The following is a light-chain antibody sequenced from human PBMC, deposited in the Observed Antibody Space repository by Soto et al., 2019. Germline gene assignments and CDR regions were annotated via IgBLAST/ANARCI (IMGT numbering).Light chain of an antibody. Sequence: DIQMTQSPSSLSASVGDRVTITCRASQSISSYLNWYQQKPGKAPKLLIYAASSLQSGVPSRFSGSGSGTDSTRTISSLQPEDFATYNGQQSDSTPRTFGQGTKVEIK. J-gene: IGKJ1*01. CDR1: QSISSY. V-gene: IGKV1-39*01. CDR3: QQSDSTPRT. CDR2: AAS.